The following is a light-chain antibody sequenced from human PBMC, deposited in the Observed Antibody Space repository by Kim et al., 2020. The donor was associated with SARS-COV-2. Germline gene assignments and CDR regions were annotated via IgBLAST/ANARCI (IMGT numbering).Light chain of an antibody. CDR1: NNGSKS. CDR3: QVWDSSSDHRV. Sequence: APGKTARITCGGNNNGSKSVHWYQQKPGQAHVLVIYYDSDRPSGIPERFSGSNSGNTATLTISRVEAGDEADYYCQVWDSSSDHRVFGGGTQLTVL. V-gene: IGLV3-21*04. J-gene: IGLJ3*02. CDR2: YDS.